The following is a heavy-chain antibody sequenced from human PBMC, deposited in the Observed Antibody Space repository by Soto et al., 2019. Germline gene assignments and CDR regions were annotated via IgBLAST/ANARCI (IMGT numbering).Heavy chain of an antibody. Sequence: SETLSLTCTVSGGSISSGGYYWSWIRQHPGKGLEWIGYIYYSGSTYYNPSLKSRVTISVDTSKNQFSLKLSSVTAADTAVYYCARTITMVRGVIPPIFDYWGQGTLVTVSS. J-gene: IGHJ4*02. CDR1: GGSISSGGYY. CDR2: IYYSGST. V-gene: IGHV4-31*03. D-gene: IGHD3-10*01. CDR3: ARTITMVRGVIPPIFDY.